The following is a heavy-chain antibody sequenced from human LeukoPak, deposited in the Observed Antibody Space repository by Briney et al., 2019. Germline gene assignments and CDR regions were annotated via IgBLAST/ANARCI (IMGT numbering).Heavy chain of an antibody. J-gene: IGHJ2*01. CDR3: TRGQYFDL. CDR1: GGSISRSTTYY. V-gene: IGHV4-39*01. Sequence: SETLSLTCTVSGGSISRSTTYYWAWVRQPPGKGLEWIASIHYSGSTYYNPSLKSRVTIAVDTRNNQFSLRLSSVTAADTAVYYCTRGQYFDLWGRGTLVTVSS. CDR2: IHYSGST.